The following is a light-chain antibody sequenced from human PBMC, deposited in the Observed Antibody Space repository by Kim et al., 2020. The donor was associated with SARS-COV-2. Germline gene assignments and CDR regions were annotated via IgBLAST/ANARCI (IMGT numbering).Light chain of an antibody. CDR2: TTS. J-gene: IGKJ4*01. V-gene: IGKV1-39*01. Sequence: ASVGDRVTITCRASQSISGYLNWYQQKPGKAPKLLIYTTSSLQSGVPSRFSGSGSGTDFTLTISSLQPEDFATYYCQQSYSIPLTFGGGTKVDIK. CDR3: QQSYSIPLT. CDR1: QSISGY.